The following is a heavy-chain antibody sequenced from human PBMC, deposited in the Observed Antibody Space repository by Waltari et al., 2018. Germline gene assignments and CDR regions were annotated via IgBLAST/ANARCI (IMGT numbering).Heavy chain of an antibody. V-gene: IGHV4-30-4*08. Sequence: QVQLQESGPGLVKPSQTLSLTCTVSGGSISSGDYYWSWIRQPPGKGLEWIGYIYYSGRTDYNPSLKSRVTRSVDTSKNQFSLKLSSVTAADTAVYYCARGTYYYGSGSYYPDDYWGQGTLVTVSS. CDR1: GGSISSGDYY. D-gene: IGHD3-10*01. CDR2: IYYSGRT. CDR3: ARGTYYYGSGSYYPDDY. J-gene: IGHJ4*02.